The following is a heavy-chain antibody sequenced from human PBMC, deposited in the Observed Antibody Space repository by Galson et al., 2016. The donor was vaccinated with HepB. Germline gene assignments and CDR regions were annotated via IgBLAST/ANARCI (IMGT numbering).Heavy chain of an antibody. Sequence: SVKVSCKASGCTFSSYAISWVRQAPGQGLEWMGGINPIVGTTDYAQKIQGRVTITADESTATAYMELSSLRPEDTAMYYCAEDQRTSNGCHSYYYLGTDVWGQGTTVTVSS. CDR1: GCTFSSYA. CDR3: AEDQRTSNGCHSYYYLGTDV. J-gene: IGHJ6*02. D-gene: IGHD2-2*01. V-gene: IGHV1-69*13. CDR2: INPIVGTT.